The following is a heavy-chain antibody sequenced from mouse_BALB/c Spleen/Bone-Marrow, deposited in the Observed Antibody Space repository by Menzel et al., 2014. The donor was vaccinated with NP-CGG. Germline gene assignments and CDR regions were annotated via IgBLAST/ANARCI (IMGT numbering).Heavy chain of an antibody. CDR1: GFSLTSHG. CDR3: AKAIRQGYYYAMDY. Sequence: VQLQQSGPGLVQPSQSLSITCTVSGFSLTSHGVHWVRQSPGKGLEWLGVIWRGGSTDYNAAFMSRLSITKDNSKSQVFFKMNSLQADDTAIYYCAKAIRQGYYYAMDYWGQGTSVTVSS. CDR2: IWRGGST. V-gene: IGHV2-5*01. J-gene: IGHJ4*01. D-gene: IGHD2-12*01.